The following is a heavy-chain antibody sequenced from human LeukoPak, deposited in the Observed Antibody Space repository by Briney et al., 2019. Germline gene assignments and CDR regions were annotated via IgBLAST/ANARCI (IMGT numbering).Heavy chain of an antibody. CDR1: GGSISSYY. D-gene: IGHD3-22*01. V-gene: IGHV4-59*01. CDR3: ARSGTLLTYYYDSSAFDAFDI. Sequence: SETLSLTCTVSGGSISSYYWSWIRQPPGKGLEWIGYIYYSGSTNYNPSLKSRVTVSVDTSKNQFSLKLSSVTAADTAVYYCARSGTLLTYYYDSSAFDAFDIWGQGTMVTVSS. J-gene: IGHJ3*02. CDR2: IYYSGST.